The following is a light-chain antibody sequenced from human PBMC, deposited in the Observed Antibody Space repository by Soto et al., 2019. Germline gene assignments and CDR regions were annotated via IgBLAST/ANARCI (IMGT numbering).Light chain of an antibody. CDR3: QQRSNWPLT. CDR1: QSVSNNY. J-gene: IGKJ4*01. Sequence: VLTQSPDTLSLSPGERATLSRSASQSVSNNYLAWYQQKPGQAPRLLTYDASNRATGIPARFSGSGSGTDFTLTISSLEPEDFAVYYCQQRSNWPLTFGGGTKVDIK. V-gene: IGKV3-11*01. CDR2: DAS.